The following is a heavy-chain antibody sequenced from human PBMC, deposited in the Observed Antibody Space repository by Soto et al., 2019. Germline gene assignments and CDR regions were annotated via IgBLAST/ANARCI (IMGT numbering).Heavy chain of an antibody. CDR3: ARLQKGSPSAWFDP. J-gene: IGHJ5*02. D-gene: IGHD1-26*01. V-gene: IGHV4-31*03. CDR1: GGSISSGGYY. Sequence: SETLSLTCTVSGGSISSGGYYWSWIRQHPGQGLEWIVYIYYSGSTYYNPSLKSRVTISVDTSKNQFSLKLSSVTAADTAVYYCARLQKGSPSAWFDPWGQGTLVTVSS. CDR2: IYYSGST.